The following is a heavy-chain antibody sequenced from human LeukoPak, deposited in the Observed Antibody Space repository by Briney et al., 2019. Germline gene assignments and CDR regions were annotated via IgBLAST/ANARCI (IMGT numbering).Heavy chain of an antibody. CDR2: ISGDGDKA. Sequence: PGGSLRPSCTASGFTFTTYAINWVRQAPGKGLEWVSGISGDGDKAFYADSVNGRFSISRDNSKNSVSLQMSSLRPDDTALYYCVKDLALAGTGGGFDVWGQGTRVAVSS. CDR3: VKDLALAGTGGGFDV. J-gene: IGHJ3*01. D-gene: IGHD6-19*01. CDR1: GFTFTTYA. V-gene: IGHV3-23*01.